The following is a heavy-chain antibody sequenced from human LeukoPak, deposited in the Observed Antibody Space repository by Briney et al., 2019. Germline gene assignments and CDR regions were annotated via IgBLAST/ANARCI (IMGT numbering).Heavy chain of an antibody. Sequence: GGSLRLSCAASGFTFSSFAMRWVRQAPGKGLEWVSAISGSGDSTYYADSVKGRFTISRDNSKNTLYLQMNCLRAEDTAIYYCAKVSGGYYFDYWGQGTLVTVSS. V-gene: IGHV3-23*01. D-gene: IGHD6-25*01. CDR2: ISGSGDST. CDR3: AKVSGGYYFDY. J-gene: IGHJ4*02. CDR1: GFTFSSFA.